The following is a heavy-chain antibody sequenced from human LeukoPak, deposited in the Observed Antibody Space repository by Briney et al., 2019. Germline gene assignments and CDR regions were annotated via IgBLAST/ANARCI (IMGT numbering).Heavy chain of an antibody. V-gene: IGHV3-74*01. J-gene: IGHJ4*02. CDR2: INSDGSST. CDR3: ARGEVRTTLFDY. Sequence: GGSLRLSCAASGFTFSSYWMHWVRQAPGKGLVWVSRINSDGSSTSYADSVKGRFTTSRDNAKNTLYLQMNSLRAEDTAVYYCARGEVRTTLFDYWGQGTLVTVSS. CDR1: GFTFSSYW. D-gene: IGHD3-10*01.